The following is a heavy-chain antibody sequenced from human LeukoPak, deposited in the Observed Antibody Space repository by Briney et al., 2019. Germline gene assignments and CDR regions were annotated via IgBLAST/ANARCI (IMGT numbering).Heavy chain of an antibody. V-gene: IGHV4-39*01. CDR1: GGSISSSSYY. CDR3: ASTPGSADY. Sequence: SETLSLTCTVSGGSISSSSYYWGWIRQPPGKGLEWIGSIYHSGSTYYNPSLKSRVTISVDTSKNQFSLKLSSVTAADTAVYYCASTPGSADYWGQGTLVTVSS. J-gene: IGHJ4*02. CDR2: IYHSGST.